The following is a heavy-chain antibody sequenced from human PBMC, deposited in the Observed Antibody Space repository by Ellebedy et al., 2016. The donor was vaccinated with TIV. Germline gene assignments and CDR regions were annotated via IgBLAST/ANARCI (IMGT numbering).Heavy chain of an antibody. CDR2: VYPSDSYT. D-gene: IGHD2-21*02. CDR3: ARQSEVTALHPKGHFNY. V-gene: IGHV5-51*01. J-gene: IGHJ4*02. Sequence: GESLKISCMGLGYTFSTYWIAWVRHLPGRGLEWMGIVYPSDSYTIYSPSFQGHVTISVDHSTSTAYLQWSSLKTSDSAIYYCARQSEVTALHPKGHFNYWGQGTLVTVSS. CDR1: GYTFSTYW.